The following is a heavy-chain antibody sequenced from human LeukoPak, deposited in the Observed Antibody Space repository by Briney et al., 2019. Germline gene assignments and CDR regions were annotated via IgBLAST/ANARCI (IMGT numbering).Heavy chain of an antibody. CDR3: ARDRWMAAAASFDY. CDR1: GGTFSSYA. V-gene: IGHV1-69*05. J-gene: IGHJ4*02. D-gene: IGHD6-13*01. Sequence: GASVKVSCKASGGTFSSYAISWVRQAPGQGLEWMGGIIPIFGTANYAQKFQGRVTITTDESTSTAYMELSSLRSEDTAVYYCARDRWMAAAASFDYWGQGTLVTVSS. CDR2: IIPIFGTA.